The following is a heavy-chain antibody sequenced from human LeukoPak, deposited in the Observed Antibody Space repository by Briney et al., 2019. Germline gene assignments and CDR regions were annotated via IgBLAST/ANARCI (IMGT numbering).Heavy chain of an antibody. Sequence: GGSLRLSCAATGFTFSSYNMNWVRQAPGKGLEWVSSISSSSDYIYYADSVKGRFTISRDNAKNSLYLQMKSLRAEDTAVYYCARGKTSQNIVTRKTYNWFDPWGQGTLVTVSS. CDR1: GFTFSSYN. J-gene: IGHJ5*02. D-gene: IGHD2/OR15-2a*01. CDR2: ISSSSDYI. V-gene: IGHV3-21*01. CDR3: ARGKTSQNIVTRKTYNWFDP.